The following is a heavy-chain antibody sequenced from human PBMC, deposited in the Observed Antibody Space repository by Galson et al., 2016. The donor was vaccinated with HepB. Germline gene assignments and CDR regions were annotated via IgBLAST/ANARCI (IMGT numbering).Heavy chain of an antibody. Sequence: SETLSLTCTVSGASVNSDAYHWAWIRQPPGKGLEWPGRTYYGRSTIYHASLKSRVSISVDTSKNQFSLRLSPVTAADTAVYYCVTYPVGHGGTGYWGKGTLVTVSS. D-gene: IGHD3-16*01. V-gene: IGHV4-61*08. CDR2: TYYGRST. CDR1: GASVNSDAYH. J-gene: IGHJ4*02. CDR3: VTYPVGHGGTGY.